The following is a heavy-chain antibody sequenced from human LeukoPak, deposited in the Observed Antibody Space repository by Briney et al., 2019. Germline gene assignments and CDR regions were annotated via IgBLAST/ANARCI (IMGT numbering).Heavy chain of an antibody. CDR3: ARTHIPQYDFWTASI. V-gene: IGHV3-21*01. D-gene: IGHD3-3*01. J-gene: IGHJ4*02. CDR2: ISSISTYT. Sequence: GGSLRLSCTASGFTFSTYGMTWVRQAPGKGPEWVSSISSISTYTHYADAVKGRFTISRDNTKNSLYLQMNSLRVEDTAVYYCARTHIPQYDFWTASIWGQGTLVAVSS. CDR1: GFTFSTYG.